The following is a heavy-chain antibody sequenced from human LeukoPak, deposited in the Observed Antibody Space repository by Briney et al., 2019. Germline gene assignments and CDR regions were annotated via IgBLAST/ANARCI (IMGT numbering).Heavy chain of an antibody. Sequence: GGSLRLSCAASGFTFSDYYMSWIRQAPGKGLEWVSYISSSGSTIYYADSVKGRFTIYRDNAKNSLYLQMNSLRAEDTAVYYCARRYYDFWSGYSSFDYWGQGTLVTVSS. CDR3: ARRYYDFWSGYSSFDY. V-gene: IGHV3-11*04. CDR1: GFTFSDYY. D-gene: IGHD3-3*01. CDR2: ISSSGSTI. J-gene: IGHJ4*02.